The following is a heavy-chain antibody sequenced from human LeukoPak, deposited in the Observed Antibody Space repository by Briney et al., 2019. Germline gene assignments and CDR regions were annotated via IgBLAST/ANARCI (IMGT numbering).Heavy chain of an antibody. Sequence: GGSLRLSCAASGFTFSSYSMNWVRQAPGKGLEWVSSISSSSSYIYYTDSVKGRFTISRDNAKNSLYLQMNSLRAEDTAVYYCARDKNLGYDFWSGYYGPNYHYYGMDVWGQGTTVTVSS. CDR2: ISSSSSYI. CDR3: ARDKNLGYDFWSGYYGPNYHYYGMDV. J-gene: IGHJ6*02. V-gene: IGHV3-21*01. D-gene: IGHD3-3*01. CDR1: GFTFSSYS.